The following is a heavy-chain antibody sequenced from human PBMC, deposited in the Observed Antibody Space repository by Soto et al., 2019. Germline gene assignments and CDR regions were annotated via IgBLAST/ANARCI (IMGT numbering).Heavy chain of an antibody. D-gene: IGHD5-18*01. CDR3: ARDEDKAMVTGDWLDP. V-gene: IGHV4-34*01. CDR2: INHSGST. Sequence: PSETLSLTCAVYGGSFSGYYWSWIRQPPGKGLEWIGEINHSGSTNYNPSLKSRVTISVDTSKNQFSLKLSSVTAADTAVYYCARDEDKAMVTGDWLDPWGQGTMVTVYS. J-gene: IGHJ5*02. CDR1: GGSFSGYY.